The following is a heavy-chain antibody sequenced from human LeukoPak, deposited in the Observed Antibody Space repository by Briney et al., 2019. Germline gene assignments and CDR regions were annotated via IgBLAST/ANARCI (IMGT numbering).Heavy chain of an antibody. CDR2: ISYDGSNK. D-gene: IGHD3-10*01. J-gene: IGHJ4*02. CDR3: AKDLEYYYGSGRDY. Sequence: GGSLRLSCAASGFTFSSYGMHWVRQAPGKGLEWVAVISYDGSNKYYADSVKGRFTISRDNCKNTLYLQMNSLRAVDTAVYYCAKDLEYYYGSGRDYWGQGTLVTVSS. V-gene: IGHV3-30*18. CDR1: GFTFSSYG.